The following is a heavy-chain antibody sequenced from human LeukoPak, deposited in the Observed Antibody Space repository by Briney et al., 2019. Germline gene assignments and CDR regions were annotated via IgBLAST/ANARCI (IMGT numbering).Heavy chain of an antibody. CDR3: AKDYYYDSSGSPSLFDY. CDR1: GFTFSSYS. D-gene: IGHD3-22*01. CDR2: ISSSSSYI. Sequence: GGSLRLSCAASGFTFSSYSMNWVRQAPGKGLEWISSISSSSSYIYYADSVKGRFTISRDNSKNTLYLQMNSLRAEDTAVYYCAKDYYYDSSGSPSLFDYWGQGTLVTVSS. J-gene: IGHJ4*02. V-gene: IGHV3-21*04.